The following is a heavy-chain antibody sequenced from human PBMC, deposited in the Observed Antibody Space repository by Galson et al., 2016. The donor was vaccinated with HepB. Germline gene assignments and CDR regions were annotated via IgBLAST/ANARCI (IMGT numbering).Heavy chain of an antibody. J-gene: IGHJ4*02. D-gene: IGHD3-10*01. CDR3: ARPRSREEYFGSGTYTPLLDS. CDR2: ISFDGKSK. Sequence: SLRLSCAASGFTFNRYALHWVRQAPGKGLEWVAVISFDGKSKYYGDSVRGRLTISRDNSNNTLYLQMNGLRVDDTAVYYCARPRSREEYFGSGTYTPLLDSWGQGALVIVSS. CDR1: GFTFNRYA. V-gene: IGHV3-30*03.